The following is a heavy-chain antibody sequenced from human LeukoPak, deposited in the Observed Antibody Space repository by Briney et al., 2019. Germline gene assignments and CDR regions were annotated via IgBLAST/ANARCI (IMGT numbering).Heavy chain of an antibody. CDR2: ISGSGGST. CDR1: GFTFSSYA. CDR3: AGGTGGYCGGDCYRSAPSDY. D-gene: IGHD2-21*02. J-gene: IGHJ4*02. Sequence: PGGSLRLSCAASGFTFSSYAMSWVRQAPGKGLEWVSAISGSGGSTYYADSVKGRFTISRDNSKNTLYLQMNSLRAEDTAVYYCAGGTGGYCGGDCYRSAPSDYWGQGTLVTVSS. V-gene: IGHV3-23*01.